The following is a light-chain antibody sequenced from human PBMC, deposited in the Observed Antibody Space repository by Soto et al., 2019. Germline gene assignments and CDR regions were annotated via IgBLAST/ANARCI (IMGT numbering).Light chain of an antibody. V-gene: IGLV2-14*01. CDR2: EVS. Sequence: QSALTQPASVSGSPGQSITIPCTGTSSGVGGYNYVSWYQQHPGKAPKLMIYEVSNRPSGVSNRFSGSKSGNTASLTISGLQAEDEADYYCSSYTSSSTRVFGTGTKVTVL. J-gene: IGLJ1*01. CDR1: SSGVGGYNY. CDR3: SSYTSSSTRV.